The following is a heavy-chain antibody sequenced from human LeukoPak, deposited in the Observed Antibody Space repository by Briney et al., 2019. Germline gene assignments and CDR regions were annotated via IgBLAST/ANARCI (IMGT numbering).Heavy chain of an antibody. CDR2: IYYSGST. CDR1: GGSISSYY. Sequence: SETLSLTCTVSGGSISSYYWNWIRQPPGKGLEWIGYIYYSGSTNYNPSLKSRVTISVDTSKNQFSLRLSSVTAADTAVYYCARGGDSGSSDRPVYYYSMDVWGTGTTVTVSS. CDR3: ARGGDSGSSDRPVYYYSMDV. J-gene: IGHJ6*04. D-gene: IGHD1-26*01. V-gene: IGHV4-59*01.